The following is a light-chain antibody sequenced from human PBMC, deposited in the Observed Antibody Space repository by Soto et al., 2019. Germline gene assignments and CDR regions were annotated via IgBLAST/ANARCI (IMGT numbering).Light chain of an antibody. CDR2: DVS. J-gene: IGLJ2*01. V-gene: IGLV2-14*01. CDR1: SSDVGGYNY. Sequence: QSVLTQPISVSGSPGQFITISCTGTSSDVGGYNYVFWYQQHPGKVPKLLIYDVSNRPSGVSNRFSGSKSGNTASLAISGLQAEDEADYYCSSYTSRNTLIFGGGTKLTVL. CDR3: SSYTSRNTLI.